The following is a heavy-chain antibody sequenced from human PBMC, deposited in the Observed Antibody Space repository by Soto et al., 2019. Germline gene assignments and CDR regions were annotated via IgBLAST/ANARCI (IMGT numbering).Heavy chain of an antibody. CDR3: AREYDILTGYSAFDY. CDR1: GFTFSSYA. CDR2: ISGSGGSI. J-gene: IGHJ4*02. V-gene: IGHV3-23*01. D-gene: IGHD3-9*01. Sequence: GGSLRLSCAASGFTFSSYAMSWVRQAPGKGLEWVSAISGSGGSIYYADSVKGRFTISRDNAKNSLYLQMNSLRAEDTAVYYCAREYDILTGYSAFDYWGQGTLVTVSS.